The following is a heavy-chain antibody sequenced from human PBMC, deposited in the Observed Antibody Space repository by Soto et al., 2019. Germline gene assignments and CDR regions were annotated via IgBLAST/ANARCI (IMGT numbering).Heavy chain of an antibody. CDR3: ARGQAYDILTGYYPHYYYYGMDV. CDR1: GGSITNYY. Sequence: SETLSLTCTVSGGSITNYYWNWIRQTPGKGLEWIADFFYSGITNSNPSLRSRVTISVDTSKNQFSLRLTSVTAADTAVYYCARGQAYDILTGYYPHYYYYGMDVWGQGTTVTVSS. J-gene: IGHJ6*02. CDR2: FFYSGIT. D-gene: IGHD3-9*01. V-gene: IGHV4-59*12.